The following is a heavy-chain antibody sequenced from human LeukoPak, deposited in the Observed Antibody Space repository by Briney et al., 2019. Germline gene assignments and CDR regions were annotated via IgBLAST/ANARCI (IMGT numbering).Heavy chain of an antibody. CDR3: AEAIAAAVRFAFDI. D-gene: IGHD6-13*01. J-gene: IGHJ3*02. V-gene: IGHV3-9*01. CDR1: GFTFDDYA. Sequence: GRSLRLSCAASGFTFDDYAMHWVRQAPGKGLEWVSGISWNSGSIGYADSVKGRFTISRDNAKNSLYLQMNSLRAEDTALYYCAEAIAAAVRFAFDIWGQGTMVTVSS. CDR2: ISWNSGSI.